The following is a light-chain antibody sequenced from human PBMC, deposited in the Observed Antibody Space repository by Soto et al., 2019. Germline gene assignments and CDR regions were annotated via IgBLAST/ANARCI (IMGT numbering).Light chain of an antibody. Sequence: DIQMTQSPSSLSAFVGDRVTITCRASQSISGYLNWYQQKPGKAPKLLIFATSSLQSGVPSRFCGSGSGTDFTLTISSLQREDFAIYYCQQSYSTLITFGQGTRLEIK. CDR2: ATS. CDR3: QQSYSTLIT. CDR1: QSISGY. J-gene: IGKJ5*01. V-gene: IGKV1-39*01.